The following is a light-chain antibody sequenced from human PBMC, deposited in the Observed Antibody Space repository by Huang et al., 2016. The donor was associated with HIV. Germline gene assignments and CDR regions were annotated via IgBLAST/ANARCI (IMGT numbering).Light chain of an antibody. J-gene: IGKJ5*01. CDR3: QVYGSSHT. CDR1: PSIRSSY. CDR2: GAS. V-gene: IGKV3-20*01. Sequence: EIALTQSPGTLSLSPGERATPSCRASPSIRSSYLAWYQQKPGQAPRLLIYGASTRATGIPDRFSGSGSGTDLTLIISRLEPEDSAVYYCQVYGSSHTFGQGTRLEIK.